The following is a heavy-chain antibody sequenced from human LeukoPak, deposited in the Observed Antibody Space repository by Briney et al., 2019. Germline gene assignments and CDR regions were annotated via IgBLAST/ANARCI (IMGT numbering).Heavy chain of an antibody. J-gene: IGHJ4*02. D-gene: IGHD6-13*01. CDR2: IWYDGSNK. CDR3: ARRIAAAAAPYYFDY. Sequence: GGSLRLSCAASGFTFSNHGMHWVRQAPGKGLEWIAVIWYDGSNKYYADSVKGRFTISRDNSKNTLYLQMNSLRAEDTAVYYCARRIAAAAAPYYFDYWGQGTLVTVSS. V-gene: IGHV3-33*01. CDR1: GFTFSNHG.